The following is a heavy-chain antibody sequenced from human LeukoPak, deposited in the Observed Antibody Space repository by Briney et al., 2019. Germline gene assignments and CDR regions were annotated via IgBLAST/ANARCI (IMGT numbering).Heavy chain of an antibody. CDR1: GFTFSSYG. J-gene: IGHJ6*03. D-gene: IGHD2-15*01. CDR2: IRYDGSNK. CDR3: AKGYCSGGSCSHYYYDYMDV. Sequence: GGSLRLSCAASGFTFSSYGMHWVRQAPGKGLEWVAFIRYDGSNKYYADSVKGRFTISRDNSKNTLYLQMNSLRAEDTAVYYCAKGYCSGGSCSHYYYDYMDVWGKGTTVTVSS. V-gene: IGHV3-30*02.